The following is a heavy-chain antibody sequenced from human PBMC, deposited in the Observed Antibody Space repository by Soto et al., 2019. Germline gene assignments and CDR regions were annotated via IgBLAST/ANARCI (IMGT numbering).Heavy chain of an antibody. D-gene: IGHD5-12*01. J-gene: IGHJ5*02. CDR1: GGSISSSDYY. CDR2: AYYSGNT. V-gene: IGHV4-39*01. Sequence: KPSETLALTCTVSGGSISSSDYYWGWIRQPPGKGLEWIGGAYYSGNTYYKASLRSRLTISVDTSKNQFSLKLSSMTAADSAVYYCARSGYDFCFAAWGQGTLVNVSS. CDR3: ARSGYDFCFAA.